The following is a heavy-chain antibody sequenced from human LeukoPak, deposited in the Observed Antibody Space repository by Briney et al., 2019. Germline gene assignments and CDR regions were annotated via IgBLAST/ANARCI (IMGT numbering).Heavy chain of an antibody. CDR2: ISYDGNDK. CDR1: GFPFSSYG. CDR3: AKDGGVRGPDYYYYMDV. D-gene: IGHD3-10*01. J-gene: IGHJ6*03. V-gene: IGHV3-30*18. Sequence: PGRSLRLSCVVSGFPFSSYGMHWVRQAPGKGLEWVAVISYDGNDKYYADSVKGRFTISRDNSKNTLYLQMNSLRAEDTAVYYCAKDGGVRGPDYYYYMDVWGKGTTVTISS.